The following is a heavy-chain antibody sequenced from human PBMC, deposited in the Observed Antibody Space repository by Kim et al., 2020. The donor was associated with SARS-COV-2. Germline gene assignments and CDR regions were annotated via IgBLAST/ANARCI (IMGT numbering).Heavy chain of an antibody. CDR2: ISYDGSNK. J-gene: IGHJ4*02. CDR1: GFTFSSYG. V-gene: IGHV3-30*18. D-gene: IGHD3-22*01. Sequence: GGSLRLSCAASGFTFSSYGMHWVRQAPGKGLEWVAVISYDGSNKYYADSVKGRFTISRDNSKNTLYLQMNSLRAEDTAVYYCAKDTYYYDSSGSDYWGQGTLVTVSS. CDR3: AKDTYYYDSSGSDY.